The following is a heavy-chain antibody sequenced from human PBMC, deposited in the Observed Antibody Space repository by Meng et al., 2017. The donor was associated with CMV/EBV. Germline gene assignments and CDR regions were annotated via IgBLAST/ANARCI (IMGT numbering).Heavy chain of an antibody. D-gene: IGHD1-26*01. CDR1: GGSISSYY. Sequence: GQLQESGPGLVKPSETLSLTCTVSGGSISSYYWSWIRQPAGKGLEWIGRIKSKTDGGTTDYAAPVKGRFTISRDDSKNTLYLQMNSLKTEDTAVYYCTTDRVGATPFDYWGQGTLVTVSS. CDR3: TTDRVGATPFDY. V-gene: IGHV3-15*01. CDR2: IKSKTDGGTT. J-gene: IGHJ4*02.